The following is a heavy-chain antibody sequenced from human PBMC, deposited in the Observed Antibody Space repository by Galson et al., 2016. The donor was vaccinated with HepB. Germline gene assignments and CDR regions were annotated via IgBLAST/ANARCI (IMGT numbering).Heavy chain of an antibody. CDR2: VPHYGNNK. D-gene: IGHD5-12*01. V-gene: IGHV3-30-3*01. CDR3: ARDLGGYSGYGGNYFGMDV. Sequence: SLRLSCAASGFTFRSYPMHWVRQAPGKGLEWVTVVPHYGNNKYYEDSVQGRFTVSSDNSKSTVTLHMNSVRPENTAVYYCARDLGGYSGYGGNYFGMDVWGQGTTVTVS. CDR1: GFTFRSYP. J-gene: IGHJ6*02.